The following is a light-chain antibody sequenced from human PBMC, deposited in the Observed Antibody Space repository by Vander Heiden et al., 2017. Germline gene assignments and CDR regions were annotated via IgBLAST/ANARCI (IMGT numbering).Light chain of an antibody. CDR3: RQDSNIHRT. V-gene: IGKV1-33*01. Sequence: SLSASVGDRVTITCQASQDISNYLNWYQQKPGKAPKLLIYDASNLETGVPSRFSGSGSGTDVTLTISRLEPEDVASYYGRQDSNIHRTFGGGTKVEIK. J-gene: IGKJ4*01. CDR2: DAS. CDR1: QDISNY.